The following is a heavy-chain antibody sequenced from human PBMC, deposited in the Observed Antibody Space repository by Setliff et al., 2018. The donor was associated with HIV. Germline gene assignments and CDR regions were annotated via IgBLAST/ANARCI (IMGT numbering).Heavy chain of an antibody. J-gene: IGHJ4*02. CDR3: ARDLTTTTPFDL. CDR1: GFDISVYD. V-gene: IGHV3-21*06. Sequence: GESLRLSCAASGFDISVYDLNWVRQAPGKGLEWLSSISHSGNFMYYANSLKGRFTISRDNAESSLFLQMNSLTVEDTAVYYCARDLTTTTPFDLWGPGTLVTVSS. D-gene: IGHD2-15*01. CDR2: ISHSGNFM.